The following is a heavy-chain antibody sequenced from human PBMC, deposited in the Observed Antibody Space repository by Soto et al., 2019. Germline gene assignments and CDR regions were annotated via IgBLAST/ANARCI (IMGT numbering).Heavy chain of an antibody. J-gene: IGHJ4*02. D-gene: IGHD2-8*02. V-gene: IGHV4-34*01. CDR3: ARDKITGLFDY. CDR2: INHSGST. CDR1: GGSFSGYY. Sequence: QVQLQQWGAGLLKPSETLSLTCAVYGGSFSGYYWTWIRQPPGTGLEWIGEINHSGSTNYNPSLKSRVAMSVDTSKHQFSLKLTSVTAADTAVYYCARDKITGLFDYWGQGTLVTVSP.